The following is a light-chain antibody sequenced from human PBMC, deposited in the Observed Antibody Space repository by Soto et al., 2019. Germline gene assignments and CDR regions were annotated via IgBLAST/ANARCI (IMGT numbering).Light chain of an antibody. CDR1: PNVDNC. CDR2: ATS. Sequence: DIQMTQSPSSLSASVGDRVTITCRASPNVDNCVSWYQQTPGKAPRLLIYATSTLQSGVPSRFSGSGSGTDVTLTISGLQRGDLATYYCLHTHSAPATFGQGTRVEIK. CDR3: LHTHSAPAT. J-gene: IGKJ1*01. V-gene: IGKV1-39*01.